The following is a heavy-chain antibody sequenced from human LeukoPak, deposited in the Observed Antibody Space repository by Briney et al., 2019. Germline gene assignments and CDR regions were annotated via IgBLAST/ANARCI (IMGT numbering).Heavy chain of an antibody. CDR3: ARQGRRDGYNWEDFDY. V-gene: IGHV5-51*01. CDR2: IYPGDSQT. CDR1: GYSFTNFW. J-gene: IGHJ4*02. Sequence: GESLKISCKGSGYSFTNFWIGWVRQMPGKGLEWMGFIYPGDSQTRNSPSFQGQVTISVDNSISTAYLQWSSLKASDTAMYYCARQGRRDGYNWEDFDYWGQGTLVTVSS. D-gene: IGHD5-24*01.